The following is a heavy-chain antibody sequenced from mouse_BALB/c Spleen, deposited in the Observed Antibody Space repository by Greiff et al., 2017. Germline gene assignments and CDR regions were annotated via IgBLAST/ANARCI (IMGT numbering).Heavy chain of an antibody. J-gene: IGHJ1*01. CDR1: GYTFTSYW. CDR3: ARRGLQYFDV. V-gene: IGHV1-87*01. Sequence: VQLKESGAELARPGASVKLSCKASGYTFTSYWMQWVKQRPGQGLEWIGAIYPGDGDTRYTQKFKGKATLTADKSSSTAYMQLSSLASEDSAVYYCARRGLQYFDVWGAGTTVTVSS. D-gene: IGHD3-1*01. CDR2: IYPGDGDT.